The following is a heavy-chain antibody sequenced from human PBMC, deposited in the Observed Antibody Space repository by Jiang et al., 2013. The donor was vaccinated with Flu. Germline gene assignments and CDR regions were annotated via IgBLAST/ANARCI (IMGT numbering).Heavy chain of an antibody. CDR3: ARRGGDYGFLFWYFDL. D-gene: IGHD4-17*01. Sequence: YPGDSDTRYSPSFQGQVTISADKSISTAYLQWSSLKASDTAMYYCARRGGDYGFLFWYFDLWGRGTLVTVSS. J-gene: IGHJ2*01. V-gene: IGHV5-51*01. CDR2: YPGDSDT.